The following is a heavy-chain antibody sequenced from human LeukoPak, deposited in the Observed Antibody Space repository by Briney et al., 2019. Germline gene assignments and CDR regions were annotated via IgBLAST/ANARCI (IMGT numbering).Heavy chain of an antibody. CDR3: ARGRPPVYYHRAV. J-gene: IGHJ6*03. V-gene: IGHV1-2*06. CDR2: INPESGGT. CDR1: GYTFTGYY. Sequence: ASVKVSCKASGYTFTGYYMHWVRQAPGQGLEWMGRINPESGGTNYAQNFQGRVTMTRDTSIRTGYMELSRLRSDDTAVYYCARGRPPVYYHRAVGGKGPRSP.